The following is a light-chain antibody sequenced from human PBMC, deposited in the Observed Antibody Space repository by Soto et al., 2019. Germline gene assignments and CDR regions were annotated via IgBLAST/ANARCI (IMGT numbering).Light chain of an antibody. J-gene: IGKJ2*01. CDR2: AAS. Sequence: DIQMTQSPSSLSASVGDRVTITCRASQSISSYLNWYQQKPGKAPKLLIYAASSLQSGVPSRFSGSGSGTDFTLIISCLQPEDFATYYCQQSYSNPQTFGQGTKLEIK. CDR1: QSISSY. CDR3: QQSYSNPQT. V-gene: IGKV1-39*01.